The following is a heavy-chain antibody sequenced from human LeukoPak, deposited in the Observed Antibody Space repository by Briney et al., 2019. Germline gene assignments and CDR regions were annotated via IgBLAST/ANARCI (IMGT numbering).Heavy chain of an antibody. CDR2: ISGSGGST. J-gene: IGHJ4*02. D-gene: IGHD3-22*01. V-gene: IGHV3-23*01. CDR1: GFXFSSYA. CDR3: AKESRDSSGYYFDY. Sequence: GGSLRLSCAASGFXFSSYAISWVRQAPGKGREWVSAISGSGGSTYYADSVKGRFTISRDNSKNTLYLQMNSPRAEDTAVYYCAKESRDSSGYYFDYWGQGTLVTVSS.